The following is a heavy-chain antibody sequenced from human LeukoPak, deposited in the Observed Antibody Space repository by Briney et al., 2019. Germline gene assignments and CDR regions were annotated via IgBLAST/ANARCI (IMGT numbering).Heavy chain of an antibody. CDR3: ARDSEGYVVVTTSGFDP. D-gene: IGHD2-21*02. Sequence: SETLSLTCTVSGGSVSSGSYYWSWIRQPPGKGLKWIGYIYYSGSTNYNPSLKSRVTILVDTSKNQFSLKLSSVTAADTAVYYCARDSEGYVVVTTSGFDPWGQGTLVTVSS. J-gene: IGHJ5*02. V-gene: IGHV4-61*01. CDR2: IYYSGST. CDR1: GGSVSSGSYY.